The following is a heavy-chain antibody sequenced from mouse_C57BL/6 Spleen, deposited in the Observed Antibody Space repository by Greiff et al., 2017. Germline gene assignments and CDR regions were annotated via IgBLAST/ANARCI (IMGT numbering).Heavy chain of an antibody. CDR1: GYTFTSYW. J-gene: IGHJ3*01. CDR2: IHPNSGST. CDR3: ARNYYDSSWCAY. D-gene: IGHD2-4*01. Sequence: QVQLQQPGAELVKPGASVKLSCKASGYTFTSYWMHWVKQRPGQGLEWIGMIHPNSGSTNYNEKFKSKATLTADKSSSTAYLQLSSLTSEKSAVYYCARNYYDSSWCAYWGQGTLVTVSA. V-gene: IGHV1-64*01.